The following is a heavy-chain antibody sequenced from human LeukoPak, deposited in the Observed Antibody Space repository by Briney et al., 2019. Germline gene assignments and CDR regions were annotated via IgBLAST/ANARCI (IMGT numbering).Heavy chain of an antibody. CDR1: GYTFTGYY. J-gene: IGHJ5*02. D-gene: IGHD2-15*01. CDR2: MNPNSGNT. CDR3: ARFGHCSGGSCNWFDP. V-gene: IGHV1-8*02. Sequence: ASVKVSCKASGYTFTGYYMHWVRQAPGQGLEWMGWMNPNSGNTGYAQKFQGRVTMTRNTSISTAYMELSSLRSEDTAVYYCARFGHCSGGSCNWFDPWGQGTLVTVSS.